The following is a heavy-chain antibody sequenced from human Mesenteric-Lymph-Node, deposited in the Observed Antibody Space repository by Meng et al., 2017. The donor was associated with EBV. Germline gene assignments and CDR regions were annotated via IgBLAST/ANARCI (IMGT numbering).Heavy chain of an antibody. CDR2: SGRS. CDR1: GGAISSDR. D-gene: IGHD3-10*01. Sequence: QLRLQESGPGLVKPSETLSLTCSISGGAISSDRWGWIRQPPGKGLEWIGDSGRSNYNPSLKSRVTISVDTSKNQFSLKLSSVTAADTAVYYCARRLHYYGCLGSWSQGTLVTVSS. J-gene: IGHJ4*02. V-gene: IGHV4-39*01. CDR3: ARRLHYYGCLGS.